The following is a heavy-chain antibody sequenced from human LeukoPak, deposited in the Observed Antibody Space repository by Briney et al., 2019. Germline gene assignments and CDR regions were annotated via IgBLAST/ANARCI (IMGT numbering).Heavy chain of an antibody. CDR3: VRDADGGNSWFDS. CDR1: GFVFSTHS. J-gene: IGHJ5*01. V-gene: IGHV3-21*01. CDR2: ISSSNGDI. Sequence: PGGSLRLSCAASGFVFSTHSMNWVRQAPGKGLEWVSWISSSNGDIYYADSVRGRSTISRDDAKNSLYLQMNSLRAEDTAVYYCVRDADGGNSWFDSWGQGTLVTVSS. D-gene: IGHD4-23*01.